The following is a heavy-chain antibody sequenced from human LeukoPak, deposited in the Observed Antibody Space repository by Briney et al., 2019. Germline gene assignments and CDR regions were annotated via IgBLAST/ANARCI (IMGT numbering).Heavy chain of an antibody. V-gene: IGHV1-18*01. D-gene: IGHD3-16*02. Sequence: ASVKVSCKASGYTFTSYGISWVRQAPGQGLEWMGWISAYNGNTNYAQKLQGRVTMTTDTSTSTAYMELRSLRSDDTAVYYCAVGFYDYVWGSYPSRSRFDYWGQGTLVIVS. CDR3: AVGFYDYVWGSYPSRSRFDY. J-gene: IGHJ4*02. CDR1: GYTFTSYG. CDR2: ISAYNGNT.